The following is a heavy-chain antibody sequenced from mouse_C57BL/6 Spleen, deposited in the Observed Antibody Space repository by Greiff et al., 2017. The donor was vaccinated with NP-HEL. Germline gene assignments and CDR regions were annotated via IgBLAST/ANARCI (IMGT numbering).Heavy chain of an antibody. CDR1: GYAFSSSW. Sequence: VKLQESGPELVKPGASVKISCKASGYAFSSSWMNWVKQRPGKGLEWIGRIYPGDGDTNYNGKFKGKATLTADKSSSTAYMQLSSLTSEDSAVYFCARGGDDYDGGRAMDYWGQGTSVTVSS. J-gene: IGHJ4*01. CDR2: IYPGDGDT. V-gene: IGHV1-82*01. CDR3: ARGGDDYDGGRAMDY. D-gene: IGHD2-4*01.